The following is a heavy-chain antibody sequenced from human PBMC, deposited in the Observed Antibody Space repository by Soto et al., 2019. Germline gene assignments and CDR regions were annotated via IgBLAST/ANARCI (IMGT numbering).Heavy chain of an antibody. V-gene: IGHV1-18*01. CDR1: GYTFTSYG. J-gene: IGHJ4*02. Sequence: QVQLVQSGAEVKKPGASVKVSCKASGYTFTSYGISWVRQAPGQGLEWMGWINAYNGNTNYAQKXXXXXTXTXXXXXXXXXXXXRSLRSDDTAVYYCARDWFGVDYWGQGTLVTVSS. D-gene: IGHD3-16*01. CDR3: ARDWFGVDY. CDR2: INAYNGNT.